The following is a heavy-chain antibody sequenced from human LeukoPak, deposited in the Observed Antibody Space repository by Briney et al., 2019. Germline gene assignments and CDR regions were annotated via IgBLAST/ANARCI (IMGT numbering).Heavy chain of an antibody. CDR2: IRSKTNNYAT. Sequence: SGGSLRLSCAASGFTFSGSAMHWVRQASGKGLEWVGRIRSKTNNYATEYAASVRGRFNISRDDSKSIAYLEMNSLKTEDTAVYYCSRQNTIFGVVIISGYWGQGTLVTVSS. V-gene: IGHV3-73*01. CDR1: GFTFSGSA. J-gene: IGHJ4*02. D-gene: IGHD3-3*01. CDR3: SRQNTIFGVVIISGY.